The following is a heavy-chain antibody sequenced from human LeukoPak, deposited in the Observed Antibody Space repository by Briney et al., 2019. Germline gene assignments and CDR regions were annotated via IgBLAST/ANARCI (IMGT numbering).Heavy chain of an antibody. D-gene: IGHD3-10*01. CDR3: AKSGDYRFDP. V-gene: IGHV6-1*01. CDR1: GDSVSXXXAX. Sequence: SQTLSLTCAISGDSVSXXXAXWNWIXQSPSXXXXWLGKTYYXXXXXXXXXXXXXXRITXXPXTXXXQFSLQLNSVTPEDTAVYYCAKSGDYRFDPWGQGTLVTVSS. J-gene: IGHJ5*02. CDR2: TYYXXXXXX.